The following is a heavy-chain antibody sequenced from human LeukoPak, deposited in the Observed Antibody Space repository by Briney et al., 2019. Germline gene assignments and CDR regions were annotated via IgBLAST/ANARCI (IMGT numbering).Heavy chain of an antibody. CDR1: GFTFSSYV. D-gene: IGHD3-3*01. J-gene: IGHJ6*03. V-gene: IGHV3-23*01. CDR2: IGGGGGST. Sequence: GGSLRLSCAASGFTFSSYVMSWVRQAPGKGLEWVSAIGGGGGSTYYADSVKGRFTISRDNSKNTLNLQMNSLRADDTAVYYCAKNFWSDKYYYYYMDVCGKGTTATVSS. CDR3: AKNFWSDKYYYYYMDV.